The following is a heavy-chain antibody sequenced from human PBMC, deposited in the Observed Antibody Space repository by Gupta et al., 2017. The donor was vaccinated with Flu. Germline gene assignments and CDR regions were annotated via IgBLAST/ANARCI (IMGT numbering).Heavy chain of an antibody. CDR3: ARNLVYTPRIPAPDSVNFYGMDV. V-gene: IGHV4-59*01. D-gene: IGHD6-13*01. Sequence: PGKGLQWIGYIYYNGSTHYNPSLKSRVTISVDTSKNQLSLRLKSLTPADTAVYFCARNLVYTPRIPAPDSVNFYGMDVWGQGTTVTVSS. CDR2: IYYNGST. J-gene: IGHJ6*02.